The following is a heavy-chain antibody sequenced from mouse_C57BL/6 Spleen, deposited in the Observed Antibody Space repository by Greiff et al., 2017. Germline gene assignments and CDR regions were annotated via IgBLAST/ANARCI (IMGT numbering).Heavy chain of an antibody. CDR3: TPYGNYAMDY. CDR2: IDPENDDT. V-gene: IGHV14-4*01. Sequence: LVESGAELVRPGASVKLSCTASGFNIKDYSMHWVKQRPEQGLEWIGCIDPENDDTEYASKFQGKATITADTSSNTAYLQLSSLTSEDTAVSYCTPYGNYAMDYWGQGTSVTVST. D-gene: IGHD2-1*01. J-gene: IGHJ4*01. CDR1: GFNIKDYS.